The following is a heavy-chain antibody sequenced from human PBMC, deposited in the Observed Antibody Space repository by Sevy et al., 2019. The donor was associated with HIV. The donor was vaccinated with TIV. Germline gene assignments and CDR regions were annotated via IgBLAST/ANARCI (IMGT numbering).Heavy chain of an antibody. Sequence: GGSLRLSCAASGFTFSSYAMSWVRQAPGKGLEWVSSISGSGGSTYYADSVKGRFTISRDNSKNTLYLQMNSLRAEDTAVYYCAEDVEGDYFDYWGQGTLVTVSS. J-gene: IGHJ4*02. V-gene: IGHV3-23*01. D-gene: IGHD2-21*01. CDR1: GFTFSSYA. CDR3: AEDVEGDYFDY. CDR2: ISGSGGST.